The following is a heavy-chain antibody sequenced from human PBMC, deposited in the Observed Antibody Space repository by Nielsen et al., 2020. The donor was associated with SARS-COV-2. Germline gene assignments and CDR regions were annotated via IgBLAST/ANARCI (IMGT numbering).Heavy chain of an antibody. CDR3: ARPITNNYYYYYMDV. Sequence: ASVKVSCKASGYTFTSNDITWVRQAPGQGLEWMGRISPSNGNTKYAQRFQGRVTMTTDTSTRTAYMELRSLTSDDTAVYYCARPITNNYYYYYMDVWGKGTTVTVSS. V-gene: IGHV1-18*04. CDR2: ISPSNGNT. CDR1: GYTFTSND. J-gene: IGHJ6*03. D-gene: IGHD1-1*01.